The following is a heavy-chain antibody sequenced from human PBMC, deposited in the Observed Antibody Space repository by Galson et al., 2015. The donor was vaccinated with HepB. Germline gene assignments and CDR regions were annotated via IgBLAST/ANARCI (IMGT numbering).Heavy chain of an antibody. CDR2: ISYDGSNK. V-gene: IGHV3-30-3*01. Sequence: SLRLSCAASGFTFSSYAMHWVRQAPGKGLEWVAVISYDGSNKYYADSVKGRFTISRDNSKNTLYLQMNSLRAEDTAVYYCVRDHRKRFLEWLSTSRFDYWGQGTLVTVSS. CDR1: GFTFSSYA. CDR3: VRDHRKRFLEWLSTSRFDY. J-gene: IGHJ4*02. D-gene: IGHD3-3*01.